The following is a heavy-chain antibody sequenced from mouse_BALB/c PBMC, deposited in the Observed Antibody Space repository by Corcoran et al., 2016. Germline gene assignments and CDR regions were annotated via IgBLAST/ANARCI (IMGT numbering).Heavy chain of an antibody. CDR3: ARGFYWYFDV. CDR2: ISYDGSN. J-gene: IGHJ1*01. Sequence: DVQLQESGPGLVKPXQSLSLTCSVTGYSITSGDYWNWIRQFPGNKLEWMGYISYDGSNNYNPSLKNRISITRDTSKNQFFLKLNSVTTEDTATYYCARGFYWYFDVWGAGTTVTVSS. V-gene: IGHV3-6*02. CDR1: GYSITSGDY.